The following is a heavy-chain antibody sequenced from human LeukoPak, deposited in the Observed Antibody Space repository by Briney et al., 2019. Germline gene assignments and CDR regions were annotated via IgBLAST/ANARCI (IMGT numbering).Heavy chain of an antibody. J-gene: IGHJ5*02. Sequence: ASVKVSCKASGYTFTNYYVHWVRQAPGQGLEWMGWINPNSGGTNYAQKFQGRVTMTRDTSITTAYMELSRLRSDDTAVYYCARAHRNTMVRGETGGRWFDRWGQGTLVTVSS. CDR2: INPNSGGT. D-gene: IGHD3-10*01. CDR1: GYTFTNYY. CDR3: ARAHRNTMVRGETGGRWFDR. V-gene: IGHV1-2*02.